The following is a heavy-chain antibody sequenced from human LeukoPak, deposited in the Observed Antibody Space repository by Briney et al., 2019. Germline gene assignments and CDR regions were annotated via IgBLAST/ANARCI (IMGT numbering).Heavy chain of an antibody. Sequence: GGSLRLSCAASGFTFSSYGMHWVRQAPGKGLEWVAVISYGGSNKYYADSVKGRFTISRDNSKNTLYLQMNSLRAEDTAVYYCARGGGPKLLVTKNGFDPWGQGTLVTVSS. CDR2: ISYGGSNK. CDR3: ARGGGPKLLVTKNGFDP. CDR1: GFTFSSYG. J-gene: IGHJ5*02. D-gene: IGHD2-15*01. V-gene: IGHV3-30*03.